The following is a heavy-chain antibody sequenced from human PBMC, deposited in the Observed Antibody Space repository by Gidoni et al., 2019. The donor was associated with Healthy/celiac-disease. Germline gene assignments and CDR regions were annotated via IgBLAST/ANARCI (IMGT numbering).Heavy chain of an antibody. CDR2: INPSGGST. J-gene: IGHJ4*02. CDR3: ARDYDFWSGYRNYFDY. Sequence: QVQLVQSGAEVQKPGASVKVSCKASGYTFTSYSMHWVRQAPGQGLEWMGIINPSGGSTSYEQKFQGRVTMTRDTSTSTVYMELSSLGSEDTAVYYCARDYDFWSGYRNYFDYWGQGTLVTVSS. V-gene: IGHV1-46*03. D-gene: IGHD3-3*01. CDR1: GYTFTSYS.